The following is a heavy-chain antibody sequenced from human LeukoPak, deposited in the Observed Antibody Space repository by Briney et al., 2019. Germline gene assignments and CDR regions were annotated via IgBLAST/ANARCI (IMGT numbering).Heavy chain of an antibody. CDR3: ARADTYYDILTVFDY. V-gene: IGHV4-39*07. CDR2: IYYSGST. D-gene: IGHD3-9*01. Sequence: SETLSLTCTVSGGSISSSSYYWGWIRQPPGKGLEWIGSIYYSGSTYYNPSLKSRVTISVDTSKNQFSLKLSSVTAADTAVYYCARADTYYDILTVFDYWGQGTLVTVSS. J-gene: IGHJ4*02. CDR1: GGSISSSSYY.